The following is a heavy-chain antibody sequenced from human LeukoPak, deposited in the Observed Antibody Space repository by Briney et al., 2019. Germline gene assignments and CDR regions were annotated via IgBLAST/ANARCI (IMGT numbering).Heavy chain of an antibody. CDR3: AKATGDGGTFHY. J-gene: IGHJ4*02. CDR2: ISGGADLI. CDR1: GFTFSSYA. D-gene: IGHD7-27*01. Sequence: DPGGSLRLSCAASGFTFSSYAMSWVRQAPGKGLEWVSAISGGADLIYYADSVKGRFIISRDNSRNTLSLQMNSLRAEDTAVYYCAKATGDGGTFHYWGQGTLVTVSS. V-gene: IGHV3-23*01.